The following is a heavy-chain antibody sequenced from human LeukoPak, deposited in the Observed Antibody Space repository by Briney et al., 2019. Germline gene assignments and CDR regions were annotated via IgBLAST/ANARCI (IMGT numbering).Heavy chain of an antibody. J-gene: IGHJ4*02. Sequence: PGGSLRHSCAASGFTFSGSAMHWVRQASGKGLEWVGLIRSKANSYATAYAASVKGRFTISRDDSKNTAYLQMNSLKTKDTALYSWTYLAFSGVATRNDNWGQGTLVTVSS. CDR3: TYLAFSGVATRNDN. V-gene: IGHV3-73*01. CDR2: IRSKANSYAT. CDR1: GFTFSGSA. D-gene: IGHD4-23*01.